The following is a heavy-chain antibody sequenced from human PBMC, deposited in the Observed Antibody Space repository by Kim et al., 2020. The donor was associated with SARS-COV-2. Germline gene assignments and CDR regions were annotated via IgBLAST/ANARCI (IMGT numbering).Heavy chain of an antibody. D-gene: IGHD3-10*01. V-gene: IGHV3-74*01. CDR2: INPDGSVT. Sequence: GGSLILSCAVSGFSSSDHWMHWVRQAPGKGLVWVSRINPDGSVTNYAESVTGRFTISRDKAKNTLYLQMNSPRAEDTAVYYCARRYYYDSGNHYAFDIWGQGTTVTVSS. CDR1: GFSSSDHW. J-gene: IGHJ3*02. CDR3: ARRYYYDSGNHYAFDI.